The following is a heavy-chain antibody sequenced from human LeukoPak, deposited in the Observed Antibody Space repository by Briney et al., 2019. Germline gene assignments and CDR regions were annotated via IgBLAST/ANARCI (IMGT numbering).Heavy chain of an antibody. Sequence: ASVKVSCKASGYTFTSYGIIWVRQAPGQGLEWMGWISAYNGNTNYAQKLQGRVTMTTDTSTSTAYMELRSLRSDDPAVYCCARVRDPLCLDYWGQGTLVTVSS. V-gene: IGHV1-18*01. CDR1: GYTFTSYG. CDR2: ISAYNGNT. CDR3: ARVRDPLCLDY. J-gene: IGHJ4*02. D-gene: IGHD2-2*01.